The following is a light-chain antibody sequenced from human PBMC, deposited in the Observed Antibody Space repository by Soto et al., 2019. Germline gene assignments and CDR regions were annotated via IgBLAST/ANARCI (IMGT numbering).Light chain of an antibody. CDR2: AAT. CDR1: QSISAH. V-gene: IGKV1-5*01. CDR3: QQYNSYSWT. Sequence: DIQMTQSPSSLSASVGDRVTITCRASQSISAHLNWYQQKPGKAPKVLIYAATNLESGVPSRFSGSGSGTEFTLTISSLQPDDFATYYCQQYNSYSWTFGQGTKVDIK. J-gene: IGKJ1*01.